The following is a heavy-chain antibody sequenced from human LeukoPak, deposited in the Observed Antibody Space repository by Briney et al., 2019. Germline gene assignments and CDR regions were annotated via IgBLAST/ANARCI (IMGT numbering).Heavy chain of an antibody. J-gene: IGHJ4*02. CDR2: IFSTGTT. Sequence: PSETLSLTCTVSGGSIRNYYWSWIRQPWIRQPPAKGLEWIGYIFSTGTTKYNPSLNSRVTMSIDTSKNQFSLKLTSVTAADTAVYYCASSYSFDRSMYFGYWGPGALVTVSS. CDR1: GGSIRNYY. D-gene: IGHD3-22*01. CDR3: ASSYSFDRSMYFGY. V-gene: IGHV4-59*01.